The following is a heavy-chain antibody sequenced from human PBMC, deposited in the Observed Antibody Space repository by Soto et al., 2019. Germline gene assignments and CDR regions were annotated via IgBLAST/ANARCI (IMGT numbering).Heavy chain of an antibody. Sequence: ASVKVSCKASGHTFTKYYFHWVRQAPGQGLEWMGIINPSGGSTNYAERFQGRVTMTRDTSTSTTYMELNSLKSEDTAVYYCARGHWTQTWADYYLDPWAQGTLVTVSS. D-gene: IGHD1-26*01. CDR3: ARGHWTQTWADYYLDP. CDR1: GHTFTKYY. J-gene: IGHJ5*02. CDR2: INPSGGST. V-gene: IGHV1-46*01.